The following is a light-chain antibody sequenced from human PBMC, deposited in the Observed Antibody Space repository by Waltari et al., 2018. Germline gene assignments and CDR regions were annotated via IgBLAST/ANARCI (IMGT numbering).Light chain of an antibody. CDR2: EGT. J-gene: IGLJ1*01. Sequence: QSALTQPASVCGSPGQAITISCTGTNRDAWTYHIVSWYQHPPGKAPKLILFEGTRRPSWVSNRFFAPKSGNTASLTISGLQADDEADYHCCSYVSNTYVFGTGTKVTVL. CDR1: NRDAWTYHI. V-gene: IGLV2-23*01. CDR3: CSYVSNTYV.